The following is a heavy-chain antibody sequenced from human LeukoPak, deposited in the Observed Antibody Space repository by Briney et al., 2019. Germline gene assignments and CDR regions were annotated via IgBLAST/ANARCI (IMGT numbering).Heavy chain of an antibody. Sequence: GGSLRLSCAASGFTFDDYGMSWVRQAPGKGLEWVSVIYSGGSTYYADSVRGRFTISRDNSKNTLYLQMNSLRAEDTAVYYCARRVPGAYAFDIWGQGTMVTVSS. CDR3: ARRVPGAYAFDI. D-gene: IGHD3-10*01. V-gene: IGHV3-53*01. J-gene: IGHJ3*02. CDR2: IYSGGST. CDR1: GFTFDDYG.